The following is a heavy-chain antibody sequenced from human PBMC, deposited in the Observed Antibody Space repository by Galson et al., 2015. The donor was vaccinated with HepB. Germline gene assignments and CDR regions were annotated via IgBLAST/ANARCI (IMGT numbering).Heavy chain of an antibody. J-gene: IGHJ4*02. CDR3: ARWFWAAREFDY. CDR1: GGSISSGDYY. V-gene: IGHV4-30-4*01. D-gene: IGHD6-6*01. CDR2: IYYSGST. Sequence: TLSLTCTVSGGSISSGDYYWSWIRQPPGKGLEWIGYIYYSGSTYYNPSLKSRVTISVDTSKNQFSLKLSSVTAADTAVYYCARWFWAAREFDYWGQGTLVTVSS.